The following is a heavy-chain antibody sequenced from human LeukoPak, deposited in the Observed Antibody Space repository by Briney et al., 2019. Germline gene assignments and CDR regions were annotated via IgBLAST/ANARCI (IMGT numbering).Heavy chain of an antibody. J-gene: IGHJ3*02. D-gene: IGHD3-3*01. CDR2: IYHSGST. CDR1: GYSISSGYY. CDR3: ARVYYDFWSGSEHDAFDI. V-gene: IGHV4-38-2*01. Sequence: SETLSLTCAVSGYSISSGYYWGWIRQPPGKGLEWIGSIYHSGSTYYNPPLKSRVTISVDTSKNQFSLKLSSVTAADTAVYYCARVYYDFWSGSEHDAFDIWGQGTMVTVSS.